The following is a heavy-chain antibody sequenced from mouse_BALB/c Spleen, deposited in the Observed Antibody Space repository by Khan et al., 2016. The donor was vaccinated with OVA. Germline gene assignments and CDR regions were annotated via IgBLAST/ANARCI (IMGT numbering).Heavy chain of an antibody. CDR1: GYSITSDYA. J-gene: IGHJ2*01. CDR3: ARVYGGDFDY. Sequence: EVELVESGPGLVKPSQSLSLICTVTGYSITSDYAWNWIRQFPGNKLEWMGFISYSGNTKYNPSLKSRISITRDTSKNQFFLQLNSVTTEDTATYYCARVYGGDFDYWGHGTTLTGSS. V-gene: IGHV3-2*02. CDR2: ISYSGNT. D-gene: IGHD1-1*01.